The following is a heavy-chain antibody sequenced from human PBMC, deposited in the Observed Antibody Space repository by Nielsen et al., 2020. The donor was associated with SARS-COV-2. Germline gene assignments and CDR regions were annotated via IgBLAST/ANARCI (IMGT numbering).Heavy chain of an antibody. D-gene: IGHD6-13*01. Sequence: GGSLRLSCAASGFTFSSYGMHWVRQAPGKGLEWVAVISYDGSNKYYADSVKGRFTISRDNSKNTLYLQMNSLRAEDTAVYYCARGGSIAAGSEQYYYYYYGMDVWGQGTTVTVSS. CDR1: GFTFSSYG. V-gene: IGHV3-30*03. CDR2: ISYDGSNK. J-gene: IGHJ6*02. CDR3: ARGGSIAAGSEQYYYYYYGMDV.